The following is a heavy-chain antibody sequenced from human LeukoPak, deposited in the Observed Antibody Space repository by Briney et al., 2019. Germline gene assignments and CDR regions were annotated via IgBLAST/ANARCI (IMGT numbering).Heavy chain of an antibody. Sequence: KSGGSLRLSCAASGFTFSSYSMNWVRQAPGKGLEWVSSISSSSYIYYADSVKGRFTISRDNAKNSLYLQMNSLRAEDTAVYYCARGGFQAATRFSGYWGQGTLVTVSS. CDR3: ARGGFQAATRFSGY. CDR2: ISSSSYI. J-gene: IGHJ4*02. V-gene: IGHV3-21*01. CDR1: GFTFSSYS. D-gene: IGHD2-15*01.